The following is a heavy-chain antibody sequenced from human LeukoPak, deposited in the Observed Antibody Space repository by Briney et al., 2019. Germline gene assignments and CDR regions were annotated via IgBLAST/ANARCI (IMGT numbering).Heavy chain of an antibody. D-gene: IGHD4-17*01. V-gene: IGHV4-4*07. CDR1: GGSISSYY. CDR2: IYTSGST. CDR3: ARGYRTVTRGGLDV. J-gene: IGHJ6*02. Sequence: SETLSLTCTVSGGSISSYYWSWIRQPAGKGLEWIGRIYTSGSTNYNPSLKSRVTMSVDTSKNQFSLKLSSVTAADTAVYYCARGYRTVTRGGLDVWGQGTTVTVSS.